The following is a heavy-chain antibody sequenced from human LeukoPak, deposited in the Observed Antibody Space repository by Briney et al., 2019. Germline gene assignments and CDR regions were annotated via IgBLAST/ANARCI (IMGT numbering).Heavy chain of an antibody. Sequence: SETLSLTCAVYGGSFSGYYWSWIRQPPGKGLEWIGEINHSGSTNYNPSLKSRVTISVDTSKNQFSLKLSSVTAADTAVYYCARVHAGYSSGWHATNFDYWGQGTLVTVSS. J-gene: IGHJ4*02. CDR2: INHSGST. D-gene: IGHD6-19*01. CDR3: ARVHAGYSSGWHATNFDY. CDR1: GGSFSGYY. V-gene: IGHV4-34*01.